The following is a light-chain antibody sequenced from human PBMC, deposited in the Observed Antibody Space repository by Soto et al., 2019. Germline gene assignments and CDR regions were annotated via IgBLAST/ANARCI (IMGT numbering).Light chain of an antibody. J-gene: IGKJ1*01. CDR2: GAS. CDR3: QQSYSTPT. CDR1: QSIGTY. Sequence: DIQVTQSPSSLSASVGDRVTITCRASQSIGTYLNWYHQKPGKAPQLLIYGASTLQSGVPSRFSGSGSGTHVTRPINSLQPADFGTFSCQQSYSTPTFCQGTQVEIK. V-gene: IGKV1-39*01.